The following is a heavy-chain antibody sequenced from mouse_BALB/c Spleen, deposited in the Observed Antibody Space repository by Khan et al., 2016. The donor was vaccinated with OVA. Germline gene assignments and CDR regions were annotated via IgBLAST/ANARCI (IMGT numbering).Heavy chain of an antibody. CDR3: ARQPGYYEESAMDY. J-gene: IGHJ4*01. V-gene: IGHV5-6*01. CDR1: GFTFSSYG. CDR2: ISSGGSYT. D-gene: IGHD2-3*01. Sequence: IQLVQSGGDLVKPGGSLKLSCAASGFTFSSYGMSWVRQTPDKRLEWVAAISSGGSYTYYPDSLKGRFTISRDNAKNTLYLQMSSLKSEDTAMYYCARQPGYYEESAMDYWGQGTSVTVSS.